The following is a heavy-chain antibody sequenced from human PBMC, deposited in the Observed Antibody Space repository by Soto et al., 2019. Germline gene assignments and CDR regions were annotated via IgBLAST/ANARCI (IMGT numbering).Heavy chain of an antibody. CDR1: GFTFSSYA. D-gene: IGHD6-19*01. V-gene: IGHV3-30-3*01. CDR2: ISYDGSNK. J-gene: IGHJ6*02. CDR3: ARERSGWPYYYYGMDV. Sequence: VGSLRLSCAASGFTFSSYAMHWVRQAPGKGLEWVAVISYDGSNKYYADSVKGRFTISRDNSKNTLYLQMNSLRAEDTAVYYCARERSGWPYYYYGMDVWGQGTTVTVSS.